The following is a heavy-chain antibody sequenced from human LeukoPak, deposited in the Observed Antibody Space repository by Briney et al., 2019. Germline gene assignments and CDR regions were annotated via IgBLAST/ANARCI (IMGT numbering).Heavy chain of an antibody. J-gene: IGHJ6*02. CDR3: ARFSFYYYGMDV. CDR1: GDSISSYY. Sequence: PSETLSLTCTVSGDSISSYYWTWIRQPPGKGLEWIGYIYYSGSTNYNPSLKSRVTIPVDTSKNQVSLKLSSVTAADTAVYYCARFSFYYYGMDVWGQGTTVTVSS. V-gene: IGHV4-59*01. CDR2: IYYSGST.